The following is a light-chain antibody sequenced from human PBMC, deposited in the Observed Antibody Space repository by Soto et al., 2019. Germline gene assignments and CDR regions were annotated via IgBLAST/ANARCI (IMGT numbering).Light chain of an antibody. CDR2: AAS. V-gene: IGKV1-27*01. J-gene: IGKJ1*01. Sequence: DIQITQSPSSLSASVGDRVTITCRASQSISSYLAWYQQKPGKVPKLLIYAASTLQSGVPSRFSGSGSGTDFTLTISSLQPEDLATYYCQKYNDAPWTFGQGNKVDIK. CDR1: QSISSY. CDR3: QKYNDAPWT.